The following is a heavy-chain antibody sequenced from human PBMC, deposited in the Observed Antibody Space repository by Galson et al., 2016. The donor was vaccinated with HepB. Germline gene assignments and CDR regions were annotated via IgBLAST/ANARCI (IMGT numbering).Heavy chain of an antibody. CDR3: ARDPVPLNRYYFDY. J-gene: IGHJ4*02. CDR1: GYTFIDCY. Sequence: SVKVSCKASGYTFIDCYIHWVRQAPGQGLEWMGWINPSNVGTKYAQKFQGRVTMTRDTSIDTAYMELSGLRSDDTAVYYCARDPVPLNRYYFDYWGQGTLVTVSS. CDR2: INPSNVGT. V-gene: IGHV1-2*02.